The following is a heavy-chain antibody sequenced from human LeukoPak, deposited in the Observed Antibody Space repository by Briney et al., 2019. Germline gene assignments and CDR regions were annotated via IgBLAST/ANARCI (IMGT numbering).Heavy chain of an antibody. J-gene: IGHJ4*02. D-gene: IGHD3-16*01. CDR2: ISGSGGST. CDR1: GFTFSSYA. Sequence: PGGSLRLSCAASGFTFSSYAMSWVRQAPGKGLEWVSAISGSGGSTYYADSVKGRFTISRDNSKNTLYLQMNSLRAEDTAVYYCAKGRIMITFGGLDYWGQGTLVTVSS. V-gene: IGHV3-23*01. CDR3: AKGRIMITFGGLDY.